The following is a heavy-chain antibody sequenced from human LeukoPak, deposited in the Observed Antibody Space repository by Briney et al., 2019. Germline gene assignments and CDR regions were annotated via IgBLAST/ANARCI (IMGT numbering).Heavy chain of an antibody. J-gene: IGHJ6*03. V-gene: IGHV4-39*07. CDR2: VYYSGST. Sequence: SETLSLTCTVSAGSISSTSYSWGWIRQPPGKGLEWIGSVYYSGSTYYNPSLKSRVTISVDTSKNQFSLKLSSVTAADTAVYYCARGESNRGSYYNYSYRGVWGKGTTVTVSS. D-gene: IGHD1-26*01. CDR3: ARGESNRGSYYNYSYRGV. CDR1: AGSISSTSYS.